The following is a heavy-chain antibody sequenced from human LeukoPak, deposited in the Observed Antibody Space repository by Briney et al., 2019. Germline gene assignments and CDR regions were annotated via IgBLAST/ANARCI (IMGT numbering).Heavy chain of an antibody. J-gene: IGHJ4*02. CDR1: GFTFSSYA. V-gene: IGHV3-23*01. CDR2: ISGSGGST. D-gene: IGHD3-9*01. Sequence: GGSLRLSCAASGFTFSSYAMSWVRQAPGKGLEWVSAISGSGGSTYYADSVKGRFTISRDNSKNTLYLQMNSLRAEDTAVYYCAKASTYYDILTGYYFYYYFDYWGQGTLVTVSS. CDR3: AKASTYYDILTGYYFYYYFDY.